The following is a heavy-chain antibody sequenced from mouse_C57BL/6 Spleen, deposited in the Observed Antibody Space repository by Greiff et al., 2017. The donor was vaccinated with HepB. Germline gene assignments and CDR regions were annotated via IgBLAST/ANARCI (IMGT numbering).Heavy chain of an antibody. CDR2: ISYDGSN. V-gene: IGHV3-6*01. CDR3: ARNWWYFDV. CDR1: GYSITSGYY. Sequence: EVKVEESGPGLVKPSQSLSLTCSVTGYSITSGYYWNWIRQFPGNKLEWMGYISYDGSNNYNPSLKNRISITRDTSKNQFFLKLNSVTTEDTATYYCARNWWYFDVWGTGTTVTVSS. J-gene: IGHJ1*03.